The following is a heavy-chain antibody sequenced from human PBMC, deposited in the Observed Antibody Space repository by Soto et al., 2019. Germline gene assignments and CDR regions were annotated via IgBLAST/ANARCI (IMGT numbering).Heavy chain of an antibody. V-gene: IGHV3-30*18. CDR1: GFTFSSYG. CDR3: AKDLAVGATVFDY. CDR2: ISYDGSNK. Sequence: QVQLVESGGGVVQPGRSLRLSCAASGFTFSSYGMHWVRQAPGKGLEWVAVISYDGSNKYYADSVKGRFTISRDNSKNTLYLQMNSLRAEDTAVYYCAKDLAVGATVFDYWGQGTLVTVSS. D-gene: IGHD1-26*01. J-gene: IGHJ4*02.